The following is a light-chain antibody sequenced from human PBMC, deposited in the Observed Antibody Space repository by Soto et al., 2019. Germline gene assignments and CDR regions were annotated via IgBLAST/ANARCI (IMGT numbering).Light chain of an antibody. CDR2: KAS. J-gene: IGKJ1*01. CDR1: HLISSW. CDR3: QQYDKYWT. V-gene: IGKV1-5*03. Sequence: DSPLTESPSTLPASVGDSVPCTFRASHLISSWLAWYQQKPGKAPKLLIYKASRLERGVPSRFSGSESGTEFTLTITSLQADDFATYYCQQYDKYWTFGQGAKVDI.